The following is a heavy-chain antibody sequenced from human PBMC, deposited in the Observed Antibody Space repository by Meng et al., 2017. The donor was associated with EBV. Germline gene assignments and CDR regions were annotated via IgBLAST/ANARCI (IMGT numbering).Heavy chain of an antibody. CDR1: GGTFSSYA. CDR3: ARAEIAAAGRLDY. Sequence: AEVVDDGAEVKKAGLSVKVSCKASGGTFSSYAISWVRQAPGQGLEWMGGIIPIFGTANYAQKFQGRVTITADKSTSTAYMELSSLRSEDTAVYYCARAEIAAAGRLDYWGQGTLVTVSS. V-gene: IGHV1-69*06. J-gene: IGHJ4*02. D-gene: IGHD6-13*01. CDR2: IIPIFGTA.